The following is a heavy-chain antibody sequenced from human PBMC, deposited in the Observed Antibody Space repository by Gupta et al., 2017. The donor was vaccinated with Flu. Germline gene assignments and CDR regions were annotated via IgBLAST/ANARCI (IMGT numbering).Heavy chain of an antibody. J-gene: IGHJ4*02. V-gene: IGHV3-74*01. CDR1: GFTFSSYW. D-gene: IGHD2-2*01. Sequence: EVQMVNSGGGLVQPGGSLRLSCAASGFTFSSYWMPWVRQAPGKGLVWVSRINSGGSSSSYADSVKGRFTISRDNAKNTLYLQMNSLRAEDTAVYYCARQPFCSSTSCLTYFDYWGQGTLVTVSS. CDR2: INSGGSSS. CDR3: ARQPFCSSTSCLTYFDY.